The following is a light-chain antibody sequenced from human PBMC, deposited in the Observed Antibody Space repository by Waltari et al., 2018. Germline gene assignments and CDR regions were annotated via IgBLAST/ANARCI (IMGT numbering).Light chain of an antibody. J-gene: IGKJ2*01. V-gene: IGKV1-5*03. Sequence: IQMTHSPSTLSASVGDRVTIPCRASQSISSWLAWYQQKPGKAPKLLIYKASSLESGVPSRFSGSGSGTEFTLTISSLQPDDFATYYCQQYNSYSGYTFGQGTKLEIK. CDR2: KAS. CDR1: QSISSW. CDR3: QQYNSYSGYT.